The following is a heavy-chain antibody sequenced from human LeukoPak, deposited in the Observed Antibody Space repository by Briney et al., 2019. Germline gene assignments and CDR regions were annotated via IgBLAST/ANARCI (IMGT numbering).Heavy chain of an antibody. CDR3: ASGSYLYYFDY. J-gene: IGHJ4*02. CDR2: ITSSGSSM. D-gene: IGHD1-26*01. CDR1: GFTFSGYS. V-gene: IGHV3-21*01. Sequence: GGSLRLSCAGSGFTFSGYSLNWVRQAPGKGLEWVSSITSSGSSMYYADSVKGRFTISRDNAKSSLYLQMNSLRVEDTAVYYCASGSYLYYFDYWGQGTLVTVSS.